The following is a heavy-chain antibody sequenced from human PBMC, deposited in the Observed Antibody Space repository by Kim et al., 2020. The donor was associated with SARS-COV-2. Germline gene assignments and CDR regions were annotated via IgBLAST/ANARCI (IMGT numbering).Heavy chain of an antibody. J-gene: IGHJ4*02. V-gene: IGHV3-49*02. CDR3: TPHDPPGC. Sequence: GGTTEYAASVKGRFTISRDDSKSIAYLQMNSLKTEDTAVYYCTPHDPPGCWGQGTLVTVSS. CDR2: GGTT.